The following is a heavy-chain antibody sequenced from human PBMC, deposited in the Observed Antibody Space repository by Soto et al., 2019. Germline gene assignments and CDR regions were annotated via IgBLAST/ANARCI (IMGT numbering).Heavy chain of an antibody. Sequence: PSETLSLTCTVSGGSISSSRSYWGWIRQPPGKGLECIGSIYYSGSTYYSPSLKSRVTISVDTSKNQFSLKLSSVTAADTSVYYCVGNGSITTVPGGYFDCWGRGTLVTVSS. CDR3: VGNGSITTVPGGYFDC. CDR1: GGSISSSRSY. J-gene: IGHJ4*02. V-gene: IGHV4-39*01. D-gene: IGHD6-19*01. CDR2: IYYSGST.